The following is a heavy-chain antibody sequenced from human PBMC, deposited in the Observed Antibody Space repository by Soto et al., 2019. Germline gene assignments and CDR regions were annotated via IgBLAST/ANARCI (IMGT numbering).Heavy chain of an antibody. CDR3: ARDPLPDNTYSYAP. CDR2: IYYSGST. CDR1: GGSISSGDYY. Sequence: PSETLSLTCTVSGGSISSGDYYWSWIRQPPGKGLEWIGYIYYSGSTYYNPSLKSRVTISVDTSKNQFSLKLSSVTAADTAVYYCARDPLPDNTYSYAPWGPGTLVTVSS. J-gene: IGHJ5*02. V-gene: IGHV4-30-4*01. D-gene: IGHD5-18*01.